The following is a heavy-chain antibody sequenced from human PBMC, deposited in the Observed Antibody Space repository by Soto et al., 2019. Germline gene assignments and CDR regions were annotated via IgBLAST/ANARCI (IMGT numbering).Heavy chain of an antibody. CDR3: ARGGYYYENSGQNAYDY. V-gene: IGHV4-31*03. D-gene: IGHD3-22*01. CDR1: GGSISSGGYY. J-gene: IGHJ4*01. Sequence: SETLSLTCTASGGSISSGGYYWSWIRQHPGKGLEWIGYIYYGGSTYYNPSLKSRATISGDTSKNQFSLKLSSVTAADTAVYYCARGGYYYENSGQNAYDYWGQGILVTVSS. CDR2: IYYGGST.